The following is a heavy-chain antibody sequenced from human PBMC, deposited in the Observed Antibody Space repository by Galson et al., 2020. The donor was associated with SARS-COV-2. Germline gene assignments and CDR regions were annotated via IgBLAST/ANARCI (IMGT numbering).Heavy chain of an antibody. V-gene: IGHV2-26*01. CDR2: IFSNDKK. D-gene: IGHD2-2*01. Sequence: KMSGPTLVKPTETLTLTCTVSGFSPTNASMGASWIRQPPGKALEWLAHIFSNDKKSYSTSLKSRPTISKDTSKSLVVLTMTNMDPVDTATYYCAGIVVVPAAMRDYYYGMDVWGQGTTVTVSS. CDR3: AGIVVVPAAMRDYYYGMDV. J-gene: IGHJ6*02. CDR1: GFSPTNASMG.